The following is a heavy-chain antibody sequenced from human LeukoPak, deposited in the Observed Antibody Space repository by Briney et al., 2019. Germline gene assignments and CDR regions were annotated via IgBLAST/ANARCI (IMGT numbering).Heavy chain of an antibody. J-gene: IGHJ4*02. D-gene: IGHD6-13*01. CDR2: INLNSGGT. Sequence: ASVKVSCKASGYSFIGYYMHWVRQAPGQGLEWMGGINLNSGGTKYAQKFQGRVTMTRDTSISTVYMELSRLRSDDTAVYYCARDSAAAGRLSFDYWGQGTLATVSS. CDR1: GYSFIGYY. V-gene: IGHV1-2*02. CDR3: ARDSAAAGRLSFDY.